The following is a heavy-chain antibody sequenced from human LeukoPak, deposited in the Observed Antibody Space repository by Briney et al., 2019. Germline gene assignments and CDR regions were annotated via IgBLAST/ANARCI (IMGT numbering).Heavy chain of an antibody. CDR2: ISYDGSNK. CDR1: GFTFSSYA. J-gene: IGHJ4*02. CDR3: ARHRSSWLIDY. D-gene: IGHD6-6*01. Sequence: PPGGSLRLSCAASGFTFSSYAMHWVRQAPGKGLEWVAVISYDGSNKYYADSVRGRFTISRDNSKNTLYLQMNSLRAEDTAVYYCARHRSSWLIDYWGQGTLVTVSS. V-gene: IGHV3-30-3*01.